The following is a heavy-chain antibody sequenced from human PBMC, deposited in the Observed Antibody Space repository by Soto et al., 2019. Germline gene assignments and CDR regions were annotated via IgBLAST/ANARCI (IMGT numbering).Heavy chain of an antibody. D-gene: IGHD6-13*01. V-gene: IGHV3-48*03. CDR2: ISTSGSAI. CDR1: GSSFSRYE. Sequence: SLRLSCAAYGSSFSRYEMNWVRQAPGKDLEWISYISTSGSAIYYSDSVKGRFTISRDNAKNPLYLQMNSLRAEHPAVYYCARELAAAGSFDYWGQGTLLTVSS. CDR3: ARELAAAGSFDY. J-gene: IGHJ4*02.